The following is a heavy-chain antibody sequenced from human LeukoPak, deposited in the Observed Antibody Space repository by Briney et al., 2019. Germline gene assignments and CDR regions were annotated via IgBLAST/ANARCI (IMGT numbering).Heavy chain of an antibody. CDR3: ARDLTVLWSYYYFDY. V-gene: IGHV3-21*01. CDR1: GFTFSSYS. CDR2: ISSSSSYI. Sequence: GGSLRLSRAASGFTFSSYSMNWVRQAPGKGLEWVSSISSSSSYIYYADSVKGRFTISRDNAKNSLYLQMNSLRAEDTAVYYCARDLTVLWSYYYFDYWGQGTLVTVSS. D-gene: IGHD1-26*01. J-gene: IGHJ4*02.